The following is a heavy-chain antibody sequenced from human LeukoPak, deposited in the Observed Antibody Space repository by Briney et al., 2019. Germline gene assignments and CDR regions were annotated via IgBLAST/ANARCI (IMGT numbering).Heavy chain of an antibody. D-gene: IGHD2-2*01. V-gene: IGHV3-23*01. CDR3: AKGRKYRELDY. J-gene: IGHJ4*02. CDR2: ISGSGGST. Sequence: GGSLRLSCAVPGFTFSSYAMSWVRQAPGKGLEWVSAISGSGGSTYYADSVKGRFTISRDNSKNTLYLQMNSLRAEDTAVYYCAKGRKYRELDYWGQGTLVTVSS. CDR1: GFTFSSYA.